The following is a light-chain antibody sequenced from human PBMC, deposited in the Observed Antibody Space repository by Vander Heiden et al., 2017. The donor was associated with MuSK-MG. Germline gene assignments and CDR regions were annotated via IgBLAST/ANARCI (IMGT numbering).Light chain of an antibody. CDR2: EAS. J-gene: IGKJ1*01. CDR1: QSVRSSY. CDR3: QQYGSSPWT. V-gene: IGKV3-20*01. Sequence: EIVLKQSPGTLSLSPGERATLSCRASQSVRSSYLVWYQQKPGQAPRLLIEEASSMDSSSPDRLSGSGSGTDFTLTISRLEPEDFAVYYCQQYGSSPWTFGQGTKVEIK.